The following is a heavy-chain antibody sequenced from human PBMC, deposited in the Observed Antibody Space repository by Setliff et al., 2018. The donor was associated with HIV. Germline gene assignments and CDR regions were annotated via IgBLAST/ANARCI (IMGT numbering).Heavy chain of an antibody. CDR2: RYYSGST. CDR3: ARLRYGSGIPLDV. V-gene: IGHV4-39*01. D-gene: IGHD3-10*01. Sequence: SETLSLTCTVSGASISSSTDYWGWIRQSPGKGLEWIGSRYYSGSTYQNPSLKSRVTIPVDTSKNQFSLELSSVTAADTSVYYCARLRYGSGIPLDVWGTGISVTVSS. CDR1: GASISSSTDY. J-gene: IGHJ6*04.